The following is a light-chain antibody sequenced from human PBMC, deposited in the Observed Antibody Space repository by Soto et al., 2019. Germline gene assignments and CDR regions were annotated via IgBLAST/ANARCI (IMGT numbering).Light chain of an antibody. J-gene: IGKJ4*01. CDR3: HQYGSTPLT. CDR2: GAS. V-gene: IGKV3-20*01. Sequence: EIVLTQSPGTLSLSQGERGTLSCRASQSVSSSHLAWYQQKPGQAPRLVIYGASSRATGIPDRFSGSGSGTDFTLTISRLEPEDFAVYYCHQYGSTPLTFGGGTKVEIK. CDR1: QSVSSSH.